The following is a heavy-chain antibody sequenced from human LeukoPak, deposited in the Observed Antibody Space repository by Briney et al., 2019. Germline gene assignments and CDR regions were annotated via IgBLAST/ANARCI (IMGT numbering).Heavy chain of an antibody. CDR2: ISGSGGDT. Sequence: PGGSLGLSCAASGFTFSTHGMTWVRQTPEKGLEWVSTISGSGGDTFYADSVKGRFTISRDNSKNTLYLQMNSLRAEDTAVYYCAKGEQWLVTSFDYWGQGTLVTVSS. J-gene: IGHJ4*02. D-gene: IGHD6-19*01. CDR1: GFTFSTHG. CDR3: AKGEQWLVTSFDY. V-gene: IGHV3-23*01.